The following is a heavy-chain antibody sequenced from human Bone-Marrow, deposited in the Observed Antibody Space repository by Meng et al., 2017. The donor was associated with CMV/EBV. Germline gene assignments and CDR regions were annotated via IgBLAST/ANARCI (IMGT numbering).Heavy chain of an antibody. CDR1: GFTVSSNY. D-gene: IGHD3-3*01. V-gene: IGHV3-23*01. Sequence: GESLKIPCAASGFTVSSNYMSWVRQAPGKGLEWVSAISGSGGSTYYADSVKGRFTISRDNSKNTLYLQMNSLRAEDTAVYYCAKAMRKGFLEWLWGQGTLVTVSS. CDR2: ISGSGGST. CDR3: AKAMRKGFLEWL. J-gene: IGHJ4*02.